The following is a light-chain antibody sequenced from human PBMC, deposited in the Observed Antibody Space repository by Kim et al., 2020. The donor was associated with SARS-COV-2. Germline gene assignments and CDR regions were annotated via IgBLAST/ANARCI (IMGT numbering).Light chain of an antibody. Sequence: SYELTQPPSVSVSPGQTASITCSGDKLGNKFACWYQQKAGQSPVVVMYQDSKRPSGISERFSGSNSGNTATLTISGTQAMDEADYYCQAWDSSIGVYVFGPGTKVTVL. CDR1: KLGNKF. CDR2: QDS. V-gene: IGLV3-1*01. CDR3: QAWDSSIGVYV. J-gene: IGLJ1*01.